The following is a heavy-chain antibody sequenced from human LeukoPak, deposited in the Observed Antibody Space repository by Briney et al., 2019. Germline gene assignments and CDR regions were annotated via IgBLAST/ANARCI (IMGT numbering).Heavy chain of an antibody. Sequence: GASVKVSCKASGYTFTIYDINWVRQAAVQGLELMGWMNPDSGNTDFAQKFQGRVTMTRNTSISTAYMELSSLTSEDTAVYYCAVHLPGDYLDPWGQGTLVTVSS. V-gene: IGHV1-8*01. CDR3: AVHLPGDYLDP. CDR1: GYTFTIYD. J-gene: IGHJ5*02. CDR2: MNPDSGNT. D-gene: IGHD4-17*01.